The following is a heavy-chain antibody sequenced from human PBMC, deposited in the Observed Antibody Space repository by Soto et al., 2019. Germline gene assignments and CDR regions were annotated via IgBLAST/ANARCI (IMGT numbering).Heavy chain of an antibody. CDR2: INGDGGST. V-gene: IGHV3-74*01. J-gene: IGHJ5*02. D-gene: IGHD3-22*01. CDR3: AWLKGGP. CDR1: GFTFSSYS. Sequence: HPGGSLRLSCAASGFTFSSYSMNWVRQAPGKGLMWVSRINGDGGSTRYADSVKGRFTISRDNAKNTLFLQMNGLRAEDTAVYYCAWLKGGPLGQGTLVTVSS.